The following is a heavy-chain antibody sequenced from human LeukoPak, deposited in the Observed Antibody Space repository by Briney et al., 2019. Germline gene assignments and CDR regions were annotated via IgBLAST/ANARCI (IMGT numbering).Heavy chain of an antibody. Sequence: LRASVKVSCKASGYTFTGYYMHWVRQAPGQGLGWMGWINPNSGGTNYAQKFQGRVTMTRDTSISTAYMELSRLRSDDTAVYYCARGAFIAVAGTAPIDYWGQGTLVTVSP. CDR3: ARGAFIAVAGTAPIDY. D-gene: IGHD6-19*01. CDR1: GYTFTGYY. J-gene: IGHJ4*02. CDR2: INPNSGGT. V-gene: IGHV1-2*02.